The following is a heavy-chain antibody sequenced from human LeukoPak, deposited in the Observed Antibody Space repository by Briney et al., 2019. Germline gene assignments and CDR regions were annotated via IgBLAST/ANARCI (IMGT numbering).Heavy chain of an antibody. V-gene: IGHV5-51*01. CDR3: ARPTSGGYDSSFDY. D-gene: IGHD6-6*01. J-gene: IGHJ4*02. CDR2: IYPGDSDT. Sequence: GESLKISCKGSGYTFTTYWIGWVRQMPGKGLEWMGIIYPGDSDTRYGPSFQGQVTISADESINTPYLQWSSLKASDTAMYYCARPTSGGYDSSFDYWGQGTLVTVSS. CDR1: GYTFTTYW.